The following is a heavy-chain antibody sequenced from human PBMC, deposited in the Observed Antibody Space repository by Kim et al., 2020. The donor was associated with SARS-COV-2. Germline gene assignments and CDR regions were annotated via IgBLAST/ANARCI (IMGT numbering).Heavy chain of an antibody. V-gene: IGHV4-39*01. CDR3: ARHSMGITLPAAMFDY. CDR1: GGSISSSSHY. J-gene: IGHJ4*01. Sequence: SETLSLTCTVSGGSISSSSHYWGWIRQPPGKGLEWIGSNSYSGKTYYNPSLKSRVTMSVDTSKNQFSLKLSSVTAADTALYYCARHSMGITLPAAMFDYCGHGTLVTVSS. D-gene: IGHD2-2*01. CDR2: NSYSGKT.